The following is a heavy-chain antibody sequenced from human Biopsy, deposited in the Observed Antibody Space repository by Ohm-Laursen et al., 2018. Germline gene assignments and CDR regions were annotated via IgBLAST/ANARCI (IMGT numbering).Heavy chain of an antibody. CDR3: AKHGSGWTGDDAFHI. J-gene: IGHJ3*02. V-gene: IGHV4-59*08. Sequence: GTLSLTCTVSGGSISGSSWSWIRQAPGKGLEWIGYISYSRDTNYNPSLKSLITITVDKTRTQFSLKLNSVTAADTAVYYCAKHGSGWTGDDAFHIWGQGTMVTVSS. CDR1: GGSISGSS. D-gene: IGHD6-19*01. CDR2: ISYSRDT.